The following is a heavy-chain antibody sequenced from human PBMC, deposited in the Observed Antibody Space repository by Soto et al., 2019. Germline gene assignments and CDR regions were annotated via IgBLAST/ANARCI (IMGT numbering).Heavy chain of an antibody. CDR3: TTEDYDILTGYFGPHYFDY. Sequence: EVQLVGSGGGLVKPGGSLRLSCAASGFTFSNAWMSWVRQAPGKGLEWVGRIKSKTDGGTTDYAAPVKGRFTISRDDSKNTLYLQMNSLKTEDTAVYYCTTEDYDILTGYFGPHYFDYWGQGTLVTVSS. V-gene: IGHV3-15*01. D-gene: IGHD3-9*01. CDR2: IKSKTDGGTT. CDR1: GFTFSNAW. J-gene: IGHJ4*02.